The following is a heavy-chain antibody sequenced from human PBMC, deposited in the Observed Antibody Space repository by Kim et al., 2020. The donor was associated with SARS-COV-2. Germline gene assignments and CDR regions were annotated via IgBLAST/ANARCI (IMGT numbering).Heavy chain of an antibody. V-gene: IGHV4-34*01. J-gene: IGHJ4*02. CDR2: INQGGST. CDR3: ARDESLRERRTDY. CDR1: GGSFNAFY. Sequence: SETLSLTCAVYGGSFNAFYWNWIRQVPGKGLEWIGEINQGGSTYYNPSLKGGVAISIDTSKNQFSLKLNSVTAADTAVYYFARDESLRERRTDYWGQGT. D-gene: IGHD5-12*01.